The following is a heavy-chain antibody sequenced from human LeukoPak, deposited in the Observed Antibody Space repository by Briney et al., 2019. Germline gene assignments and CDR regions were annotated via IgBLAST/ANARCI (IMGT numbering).Heavy chain of an antibody. Sequence: SETLSLTCAVYGGSFSGYYWSWIRQPPGKGLEWIGEINHSGSTNYNPSLKSRVTISVDTSKNQFSLKLSSVTAADTAVYYCAIGRRQLIRGPYFDRWGRGTLVTVSS. D-gene: IGHD6-13*01. J-gene: IGHJ2*01. CDR2: INHSGST. CDR3: AIGRRQLIRGPYFDR. V-gene: IGHV4-34*01. CDR1: GGSFSGYY.